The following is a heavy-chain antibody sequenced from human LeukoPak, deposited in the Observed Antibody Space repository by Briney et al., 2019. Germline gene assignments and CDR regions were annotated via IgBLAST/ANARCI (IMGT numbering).Heavy chain of an antibody. CDR1: GYYIRSGYL. CDR3: ASANFSPFYDFWSGYNGFSKWFDP. J-gene: IGHJ5*02. CDR2: IYYSGTT. Sequence: WETLSLTCAVSGYYIRSGYLWGWIRQPPRKGLEWLGSIYYSGTTYYNPSLKSRATLSVDTSKNHFSLKLSSVTAADTAVYYCASANFSPFYDFWSGYNGFSKWFDPWGQGTLVTVSS. V-gene: IGHV4-38-2*01. D-gene: IGHD3-3*01.